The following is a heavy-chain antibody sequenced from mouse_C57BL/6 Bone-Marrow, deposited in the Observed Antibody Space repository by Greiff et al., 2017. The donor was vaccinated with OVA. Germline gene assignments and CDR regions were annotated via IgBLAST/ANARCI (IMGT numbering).Heavy chain of an antibody. Sequence: QVQLQQSGAELARPGASVKLSCKASGYTFTSYGISWVKQRTGQGLEWIGEIYPRSGNTYYNEKFKGKATRTADKSSSTAYMEIRSLTSEDSAVYFCARCGGYRPYWGQGTTLTVSS. CDR2: IYPRSGNT. V-gene: IGHV1-81*01. D-gene: IGHD1-1*02. CDR3: ARCGGYRPY. J-gene: IGHJ2*01. CDR1: GYTFTSYG.